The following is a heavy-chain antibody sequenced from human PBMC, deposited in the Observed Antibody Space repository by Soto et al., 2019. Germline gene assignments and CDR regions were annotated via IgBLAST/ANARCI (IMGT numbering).Heavy chain of an antibody. J-gene: IGHJ5*02. CDR1: GLTFSSYW. CDR2: INSDVSST. Sequence: GGSLRLSCAASGLTFSSYWMHWVRQAPGKGLVWVSHINSDVSSTNDADFVKGRFTISRDNYQNILYLQMHSLRVEDTAVYYCARGPFGAYDTSWFDPWGQGTLVTVAS. CDR3: ARGPFGAYDTSWFDP. V-gene: IGHV3-74*01. D-gene: IGHD5-12*01.